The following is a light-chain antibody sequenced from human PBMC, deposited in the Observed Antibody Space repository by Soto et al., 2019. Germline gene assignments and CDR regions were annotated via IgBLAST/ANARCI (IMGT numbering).Light chain of an antibody. Sequence: EIVMTQSPTTLSVSPGEAATLSCRASQSLSSNLAGYQQKPGQSPRHLIYGASTRASGTPARFSGSGSGTEFTLTVSSPESEDFAVYYCQQYNYWLLYSFGQGTKLEIK. V-gene: IGKV3-15*01. CDR2: GAS. J-gene: IGKJ2*03. CDR1: QSLSSN. CDR3: QQYNYWLLYS.